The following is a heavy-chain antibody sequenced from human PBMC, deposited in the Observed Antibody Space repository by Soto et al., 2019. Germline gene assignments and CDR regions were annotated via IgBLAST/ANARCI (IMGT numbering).Heavy chain of an antibody. CDR1: GGSISSGGYY. D-gene: IGHD4-17*01. CDR3: AREGDCRRTTVRDDAFDI. CDR2: IYYSGST. J-gene: IGHJ3*02. V-gene: IGHV4-31*03. Sequence: QVQLQESGPGLVKPSQTLSLTCTVSGGSISSGGYYWSWIRQHPGKGLEWIGYIYYSGSTYYNPSLKSRVTVSVDPSKDQCFLKLISVPAAATDVHCCAREGDCRRTTVRDDAFDIWGQGTIGTGSS.